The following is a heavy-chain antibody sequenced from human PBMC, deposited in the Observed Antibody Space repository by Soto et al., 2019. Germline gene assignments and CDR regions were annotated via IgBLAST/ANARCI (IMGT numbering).Heavy chain of an antibody. Sequence: QVQLVQSGAEVKKPGSSVKVSCKASGGTFSSYAVSWVRQAPGQGLEWMGGIIPLFGTTSYAQKFQGRVTITADESTNTAYMELSSLRSEDTAVYYCARETGTLYYYYYGMDGWGQGTTVTVSS. CDR2: IIPLFGTT. V-gene: IGHV1-69*12. D-gene: IGHD1-7*01. J-gene: IGHJ6*02. CDR3: ARETGTLYYYYYGMDG. CDR1: GGTFSSYA.